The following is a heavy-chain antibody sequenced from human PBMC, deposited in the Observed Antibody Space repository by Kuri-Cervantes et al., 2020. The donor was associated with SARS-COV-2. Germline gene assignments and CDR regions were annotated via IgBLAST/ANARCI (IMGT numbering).Heavy chain of an antibody. CDR3: AKVNYDSSGYYDAPDLVD. CDR2: IYSGGST. D-gene: IGHD3-22*01. Sequence: GESLKISCAASGFIFSSCAMSWVRQAPGKGLEWVSVIYSGGSTHYADSVKGRFTISRDNAKNSLYLQMNSLRAEDTAVYYCAKVNYDSSGYYDAPDLVDWGQGTLVTFAS. CDR1: GFIFSSCA. J-gene: IGHJ4*02. V-gene: IGHV3-23*03.